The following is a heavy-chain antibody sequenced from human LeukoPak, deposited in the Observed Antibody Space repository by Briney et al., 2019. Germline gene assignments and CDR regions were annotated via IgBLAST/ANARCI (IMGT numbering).Heavy chain of an antibody. CDR2: IYYSGST. CDR1: GGSISRYY. CDR3: ARWVVAATHNWFDP. J-gene: IGHJ5*02. V-gene: IGHV4-59*01. D-gene: IGHD2-15*01. Sequence: SETLSLTCTVSGGSISRYYWSWIRQPPGKGLEWIGYIYYSGSTNYNPSLKSRVTISVDTSKNQFSLKLSSVTAADTVVYYCARWVVAATHNWFDPWGQGTLVTVSS.